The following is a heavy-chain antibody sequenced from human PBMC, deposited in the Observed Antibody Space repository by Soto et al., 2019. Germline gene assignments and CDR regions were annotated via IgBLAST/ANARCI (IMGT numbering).Heavy chain of an antibody. CDR1: GGSISSGGYS. CDR3: ARVQYYYDSSGYYPDSNWFDP. CDR2: IYHSGIT. V-gene: IGHV4-30-2*01. J-gene: IGHJ5*02. Sequence: PSETLSLTCAVSGGSISSGGYSWSWIRQPPGKGLEWIGYIYHSGITYYNPSLKSRVTISVDRSKNQFSLKLSSVTAADTAVYYCARVQYYYDSSGYYPDSNWFDPWGQGTLVTVSS. D-gene: IGHD3-22*01.